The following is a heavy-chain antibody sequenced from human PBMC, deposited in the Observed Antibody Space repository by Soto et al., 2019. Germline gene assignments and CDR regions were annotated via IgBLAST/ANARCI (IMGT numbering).Heavy chain of an antibody. CDR2: IYPGDSDT. CDR3: ARHALPGGGTGNGMDV. CDR1: GYTFTNYW. V-gene: IGHV5-51*01. Sequence: GESLKISCKGSGYTFTNYWIGWVRQMPGKGPEWLGIIYPGDSDTKYNPSFQGQVTISADKSPSTAYLQWNSLKASDTAMYYCARHALPGGGTGNGMDVWGQGTTVTVSS. D-gene: IGHD1-1*01. J-gene: IGHJ6*02.